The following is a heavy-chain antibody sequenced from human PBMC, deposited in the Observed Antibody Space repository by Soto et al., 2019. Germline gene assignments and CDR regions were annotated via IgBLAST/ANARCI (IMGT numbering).Heavy chain of an antibody. Sequence: ETLSLTCTGSGGSSSSSSYYWGWIRQPPGKGLEWIGSIYYSGSTYYNPSLKSRVTISVDTSKNQFSLKLSSVTAADTAVYYCARRCSTSCWGYYYGMDVWGQGTTVTSP. J-gene: IGHJ6*02. D-gene: IGHD2-2*01. CDR3: ARRCSTSCWGYYYGMDV. CDR2: IYYSGST. CDR1: GGSSSSSSYY. V-gene: IGHV4-39*01.